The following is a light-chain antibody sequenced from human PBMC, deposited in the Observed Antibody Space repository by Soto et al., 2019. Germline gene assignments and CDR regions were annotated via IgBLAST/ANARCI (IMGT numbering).Light chain of an antibody. CDR1: TSNIGAGYD. V-gene: IGLV1-40*01. CDR3: QSYDTSLSGSYV. Sequence: VLTQPPSVSGAPGQRVIVSCTGSTSNIGAGYDVHWYQQLPGASPKLLIFANSNRPSGVPDRSSASRSGSSASLTITGLQAEDEADYYCQSYDTSLSGSYVFGSGTKVTVL. CDR2: ANS. J-gene: IGLJ1*01.